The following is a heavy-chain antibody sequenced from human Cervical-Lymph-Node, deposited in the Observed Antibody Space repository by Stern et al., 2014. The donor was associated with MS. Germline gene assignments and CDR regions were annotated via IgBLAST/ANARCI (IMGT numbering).Heavy chain of an antibody. CDR2: ISYSGNT. Sequence: QDQLVQSGPGLVKPSQTLSLTCTVSGGSVSSGSRYWSWIRQHPGKGLEWIGYISYSGNTYYSPSLQSRLTISMDTSKNQFSLKLRSVTAADTAIYYCARVTEFLRFFYPDYWGQGTLVTVSS. J-gene: IGHJ4*02. CDR1: GGSVSSGSRY. V-gene: IGHV4-31*03. D-gene: IGHD3-3*01. CDR3: ARVTEFLRFFYPDY.